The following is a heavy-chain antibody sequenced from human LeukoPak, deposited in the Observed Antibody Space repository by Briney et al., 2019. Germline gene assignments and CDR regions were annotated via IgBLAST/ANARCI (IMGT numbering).Heavy chain of an antibody. V-gene: IGHV5-51*01. Sequence: GESLKISCKGSGYSFTSYWIGWVRQMPGKGLEWMGIIYPGDSDTRYSPSFQGQVTISADKSISTAYPQWSSLKASDTAMYYCARRRDILTGYPNAFDIWGQGTMVTVSS. D-gene: IGHD3-9*01. CDR3: ARRRDILTGYPNAFDI. CDR2: IYPGDSDT. CDR1: GYSFTSYW. J-gene: IGHJ3*02.